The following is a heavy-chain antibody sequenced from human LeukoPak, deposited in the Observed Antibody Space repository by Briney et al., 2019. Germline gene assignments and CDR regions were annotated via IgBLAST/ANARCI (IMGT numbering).Heavy chain of an antibody. CDR2: INWNGGST. CDR3: ARRIHWVDY. CDR1: GFTFDDYG. Sequence: GGSLRLSCAASGFTFDDYGMTWVRQAPGKGLEWVSGINWNGGSTAYADSVKGRFTISRDNAKNSLSLQMNSLRAEDTALYFCARRIHWVDYWGQGILVTVSS. J-gene: IGHJ4*02. D-gene: IGHD7-27*01. V-gene: IGHV3-20*04.